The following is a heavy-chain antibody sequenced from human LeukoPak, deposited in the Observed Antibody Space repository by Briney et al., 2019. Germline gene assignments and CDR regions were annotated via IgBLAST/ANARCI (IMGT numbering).Heavy chain of an antibody. Sequence: PGGSLRLSCAASGFTFSSYAMHWVRQAPGKGLEWVAVISYDGSNKYYADSVKGRFTISRDNSKNTLYLQMSSLRAEDTAVYYCARDRIAVAGRGGYFDLWGRGTLVTVSS. D-gene: IGHD6-19*01. CDR1: GFTFSSYA. CDR2: ISYDGSNK. J-gene: IGHJ2*01. CDR3: ARDRIAVAGRGGYFDL. V-gene: IGHV3-30*04.